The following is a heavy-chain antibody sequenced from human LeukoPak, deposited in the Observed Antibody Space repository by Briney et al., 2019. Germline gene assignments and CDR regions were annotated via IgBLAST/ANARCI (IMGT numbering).Heavy chain of an antibody. CDR2: IYYSGST. CDR3: ARGSSGYSYYYYYYGMDV. J-gene: IGHJ6*02. Sequence: SETLSLTCTVSGGSNSSYYWSWIRQPPGKGLEWIGYIYYSGSTNYNPSLKSRVTISVDTSKNQFSLKLSSVTAADTAVYYCARGSSGYSYYYYYYGMDVWGQGTTVTVSS. CDR1: GGSNSSYY. D-gene: IGHD5-18*01. V-gene: IGHV4-59*01.